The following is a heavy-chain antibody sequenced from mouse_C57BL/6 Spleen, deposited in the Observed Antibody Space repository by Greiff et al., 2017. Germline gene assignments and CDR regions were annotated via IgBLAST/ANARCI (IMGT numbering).Heavy chain of an antibody. D-gene: IGHD1-2*01. CDR2: INPNNGGT. J-gene: IGHJ4*01. Sequence: VQLQQSGPELVKPGASVKMSCKASGYTFTDYNMHWVKQSHGKSLEWIGYINPNNGGTSYNQKFKGKATLTVNKSSSTAYMELRSLTSEDSAVYYCARDGITTAYYYAMDYWGQGTSVTVSS. CDR3: ARDGITTAYYYAMDY. V-gene: IGHV1-22*01. CDR1: GYTFTDYN.